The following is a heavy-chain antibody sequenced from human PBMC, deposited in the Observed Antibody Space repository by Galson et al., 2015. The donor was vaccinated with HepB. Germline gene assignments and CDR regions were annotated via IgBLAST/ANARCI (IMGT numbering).Heavy chain of an antibody. CDR3: ARDHGFGELLPAP. D-gene: IGHD3-10*01. CDR1: GYSFSSFG. J-gene: IGHJ5*02. V-gene: IGHV1-18*01. Sequence: QSGAEVKKPGASVKVSCKTSGYSFSSFGISWVRQAPGQGLEWMGWISAYNGNTNYAQKFQGRVSMTTDASTSTAYMELRSLRSDDAAVFYCARDHGFGELLPAPWGQGTLVTVSS. CDR2: ISAYNGNT.